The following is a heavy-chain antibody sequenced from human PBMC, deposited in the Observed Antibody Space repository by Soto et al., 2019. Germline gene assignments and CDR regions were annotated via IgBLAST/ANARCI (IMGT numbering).Heavy chain of an antibody. CDR3: ARLGHGSDSRRHYYMDV. CDR1: GFSFSEHY. CDR2: VRNKPKDYTT. D-gene: IGHD2-21*01. J-gene: IGHJ6*03. Sequence: EVQLVESGGGLVQPGGSLRLSCAASGFSFSEHYMDWVRQAPGKGLEWVGRVRNKPKDYTTEHAASVKGRFTISRDDSKNSVYLQMYSLKTEVTAVYYCARLGHGSDSRRHYYMDVWGKGTTVTVSS. V-gene: IGHV3-72*01.